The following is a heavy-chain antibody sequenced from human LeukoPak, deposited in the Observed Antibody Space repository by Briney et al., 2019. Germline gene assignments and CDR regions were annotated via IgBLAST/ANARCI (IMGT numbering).Heavy chain of an antibody. V-gene: IGHV4-31*03. CDR1: GGSISSGGYY. CDR3: ARALGRYDILPSYYYYYGTDV. CDR2: IYYSGST. J-gene: IGHJ6*02. Sequence: PSETLSLTCTVSGGSISSGGYYWSWIRQHPGKGLEWIGYIYYSGSTYYNPSLKSRVTISVDTSKNQFSLKLSSVTAADTAVYYCARALGRYDILPSYYYYYGTDVWGQGTTVTVSS. D-gene: IGHD3-9*01.